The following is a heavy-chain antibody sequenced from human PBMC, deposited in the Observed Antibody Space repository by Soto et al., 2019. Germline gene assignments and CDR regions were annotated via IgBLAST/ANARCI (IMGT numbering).Heavy chain of an antibody. Sequence: QVQLQESGPGLVNPSVTLSLSCAVSGGSISSENWWSWVRQPPGKGLEWIGDIYHSGSTNSDPSPRVRVTISPDKSKNQFSLKLNSVTAADTAVYYCAATIHYWGQGTLVTVSS. J-gene: IGHJ4*02. CDR1: GGSISSENW. V-gene: IGHV4-4*02. CDR2: IYHSGST. D-gene: IGHD1-26*01. CDR3: AATIHY.